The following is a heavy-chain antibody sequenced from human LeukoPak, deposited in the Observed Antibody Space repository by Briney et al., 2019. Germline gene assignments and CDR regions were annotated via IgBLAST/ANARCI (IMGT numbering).Heavy chain of an antibody. CDR1: GFTFSSYW. V-gene: IGHV3-7*03. J-gene: IGHJ6*03. CDR2: IKQDGSEK. CDR3: AKGSGVAAYYYYMDV. Sequence: PGGSLRLSCAASGFTFSSYWMSWVRQAPGKGLEWVANIKQDGSEKYYVDSVKGRFTMSRGTAKNSLYLQMNSLRAEDTALYYCAKGSGVAAYYYYMDVWGKGTTVTISS. D-gene: IGHD6-19*01.